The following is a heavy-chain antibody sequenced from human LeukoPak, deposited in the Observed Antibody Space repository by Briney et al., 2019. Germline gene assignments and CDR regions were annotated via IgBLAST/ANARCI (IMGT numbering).Heavy chain of an antibody. CDR3: ARDHSTTVVTPQAFDI. CDR1: GGSISSGGYY. D-gene: IGHD4-23*01. J-gene: IGHJ3*02. CDR2: INHSGST. V-gene: IGHV4-61*10. Sequence: SETLSLTCNVSGGSISSGGYYWSWIRQPAGKGLEWIGEINHSGSTNYNPSLKSRVTISVDTSKNQFSLKLSSVTAADTAVYYCARDHSTTVVTPQAFDIWGQGTMVTVSS.